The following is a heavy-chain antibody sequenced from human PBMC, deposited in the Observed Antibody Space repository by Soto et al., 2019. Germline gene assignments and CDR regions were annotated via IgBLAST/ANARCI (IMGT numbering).Heavy chain of an antibody. V-gene: IGHV3-33*01. CDR3: AREISGQPFDY. D-gene: IGHD5-18*01. J-gene: IGHJ4*02. Sequence: GGSLRLSCAASGFGFSSYSMHWVRQAPGEGLEWVAVIWYDGSKRFYVDSVKGRFTISRDNSKNTLYLQMNSLRGDDTAIYYCAREISGQPFDYWGQGTLVTVSS. CDR2: IWYDGSKR. CDR1: GFGFSSYS.